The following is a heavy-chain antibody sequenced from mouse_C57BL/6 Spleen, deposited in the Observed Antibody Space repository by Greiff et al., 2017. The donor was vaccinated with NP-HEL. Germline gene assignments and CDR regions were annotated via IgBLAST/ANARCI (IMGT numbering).Heavy chain of an antibody. Sequence: QVQLQQSGPELVKPGASVKISCKASGYAFSSSWMNWVKQRPGKGLEWIGRIYPGDGDTNYNGKFKGKATLTADKSSSTAYMQLSSLTSEDSAVYFCARSFKGILPYYAMDYWGQGTSVTVSS. V-gene: IGHV1-82*01. CDR3: ARSFKGILPYYAMDY. CDR2: IYPGDGDT. CDR1: GYAFSSSW. J-gene: IGHJ4*01.